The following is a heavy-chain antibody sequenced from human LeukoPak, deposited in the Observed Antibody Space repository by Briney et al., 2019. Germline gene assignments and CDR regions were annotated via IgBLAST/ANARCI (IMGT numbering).Heavy chain of an antibody. J-gene: IGHJ4*02. CDR1: GFTFSSYG. CDR3: AKGWAVRGVIRYYFDY. CDR2: ISYDGSNK. Sequence: GGSLRLSCAASGFTFSSYGMHWVGQAPGKGMEWEAVISYDGSNKYYADSVKGRFTISRDNSKNTLYLQMNSLRAEDTAVYYCAKGWAVRGVIRYYFDYWGQGTLVTVSS. V-gene: IGHV3-30*18. D-gene: IGHD3-10*01.